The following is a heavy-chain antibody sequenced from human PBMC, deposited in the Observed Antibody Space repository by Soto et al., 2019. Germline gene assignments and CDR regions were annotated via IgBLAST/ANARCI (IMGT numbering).Heavy chain of an antibody. Sequence: PSGTLSITCADSGGSVNNISDYWSWKRQPPGKGLEWIGYIYYSGSADYNPSLGSRVTISLDTSKNQFSLKLSSVTTADTAVYYCARGVGFGYYYYGMDLWGQGTAVTVSS. D-gene: IGHD3-10*01. CDR1: GGSVNNISDY. V-gene: IGHV4-61*01. CDR3: ARGVGFGYYYYGMDL. J-gene: IGHJ6*02. CDR2: IYYSGSA.